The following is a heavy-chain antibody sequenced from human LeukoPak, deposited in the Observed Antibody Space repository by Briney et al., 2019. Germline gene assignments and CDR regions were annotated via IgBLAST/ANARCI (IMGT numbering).Heavy chain of an antibody. CDR2: ISYDGSNK. V-gene: IGHV3-30*04. CDR3: ARFGSGSYYGGPYFDY. J-gene: IGHJ4*02. CDR1: GFTFSSYA. D-gene: IGHD3-10*01. Sequence: GGSLRLSCAASGFTFSSYAMHWVRQAPGKGLEWVAAISYDGSNKYYADSVKGRFTISRDNSKNTLYLQMNSLRAEDTAVYYCARFGSGSYYGGPYFDYWGQGTLVTVSS.